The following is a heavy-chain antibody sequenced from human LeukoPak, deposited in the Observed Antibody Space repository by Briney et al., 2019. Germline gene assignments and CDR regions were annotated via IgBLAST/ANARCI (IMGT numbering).Heavy chain of an antibody. Sequence: GGSLRLSCAASGFTVSSNYMSWVRQAPGKGLGWVSVIYSGGSTYYADSVKGRLTISRDNSKNTLYLQMNSLRAEDTAVYYCARALLRFGELRPVPFDYWGQGTLVTVSS. V-gene: IGHV3-66*01. D-gene: IGHD3-10*01. CDR3: ARALLRFGELRPVPFDY. CDR2: IYSGGST. CDR1: GFTVSSNY. J-gene: IGHJ4*02.